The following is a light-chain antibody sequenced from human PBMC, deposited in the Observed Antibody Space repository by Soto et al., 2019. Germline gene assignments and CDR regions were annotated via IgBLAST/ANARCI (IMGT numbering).Light chain of an antibody. Sequence: QSALTQPPSVSGSPGQSVTISCTGTGSDVGSYNRVSWYQQPPGTAPKLIIFEVSNRPSGVPDRFSGSKSGNTASLTISGLQAEDEADYYCSSYKSSSTRVFGGGTKLTVL. CDR3: SSYKSSSTRV. CDR1: GSDVGSYNR. J-gene: IGLJ3*02. CDR2: EVS. V-gene: IGLV2-18*02.